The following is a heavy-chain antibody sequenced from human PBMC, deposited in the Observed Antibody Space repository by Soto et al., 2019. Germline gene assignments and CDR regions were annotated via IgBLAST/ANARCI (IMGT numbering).Heavy chain of an antibody. CDR3: ARDLCPLGSGSPCPTFGLDF. CDR2: LKTDNGGT. J-gene: IGHJ6*02. CDR1: GYSFTGHY. Sequence: QVQLVQSGAEVKPPGASLKVSCKASGYSFTGHYMHWVRQVSGKGFEHLGWLKTDNGGTYYAPKFQGRVTFTRDTSTSTAYMEVTGLHSDDTAVYFCARDLCPLGSGSPCPTFGLDFWGQGTTITVSS. V-gene: IGHV1-2*02. D-gene: IGHD3-10*01.